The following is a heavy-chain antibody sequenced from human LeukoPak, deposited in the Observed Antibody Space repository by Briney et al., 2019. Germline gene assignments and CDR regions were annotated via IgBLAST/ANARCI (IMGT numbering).Heavy chain of an antibody. CDR2: IISSGSTI. J-gene: IGHJ6*02. CDR1: GFTFSDYY. CDR3: AGGKFSRGYSYGARYGMDV. D-gene: IGHD5-18*01. Sequence: GESLRLSCAASGFTFSDYYMSWIRQPPGKGLEWVSYIISSGSTIYYADSVKGRFTISRDNAKNSLYLQMNSLRAEDTAVYYCAGGKFSRGYSYGARYGMDVWGQGTTVTVSS. V-gene: IGHV3-11*01.